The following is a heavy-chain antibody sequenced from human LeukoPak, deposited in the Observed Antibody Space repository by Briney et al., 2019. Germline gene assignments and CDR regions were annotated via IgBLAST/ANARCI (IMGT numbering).Heavy chain of an antibody. CDR1: GGSFSGYY. D-gene: IGHD3-3*01. J-gene: IGHJ4*02. Sequence: SETLSLTCAVYGGSFSGYYWSWIRQPPGKGLEWIGEINHSGSTNYNPSLKSRVTISVDTSKNQFSLKLSSVTAADTAVYYCARGLRFLRSLDYWGQGTLVTVSS. CDR3: ARGLRFLRSLDY. V-gene: IGHV4-34*01. CDR2: INHSGST.